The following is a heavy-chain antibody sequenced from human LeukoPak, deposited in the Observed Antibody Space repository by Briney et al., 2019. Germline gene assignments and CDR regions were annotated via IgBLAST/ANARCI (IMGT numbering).Heavy chain of an antibody. CDR2: IYYSGST. J-gene: IGHJ4*02. CDR1: GGSISSYY. Sequence: PSETLSLTCTVSGGSISSYYWSWIRQPPGKGLEWIGYIYYSGSTNYNPSLKSRVTISVDTSKNQFSLKLSSVTAADTAVYYCARLRGEYDYWGQGTLVTVSS. D-gene: IGHD3-10*01. CDR3: ARLRGEYDY. V-gene: IGHV4-59*01.